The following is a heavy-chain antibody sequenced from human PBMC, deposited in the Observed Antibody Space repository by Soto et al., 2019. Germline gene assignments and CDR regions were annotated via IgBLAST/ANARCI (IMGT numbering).Heavy chain of an antibody. Sequence: ASVKVSCKASGYTFTSYAMHWVRQAPGQRLEWMGWINAGNGNTKYSQKFQGRVTITRDTSASTAYMELSSLRSEDTAVYYCARHTYYYDSSGYSWFDPWGQGTLVTVSS. CDR1: GYTFTSYA. CDR3: ARHTYYYDSSGYSWFDP. V-gene: IGHV1-3*01. J-gene: IGHJ5*02. D-gene: IGHD3-22*01. CDR2: INAGNGNT.